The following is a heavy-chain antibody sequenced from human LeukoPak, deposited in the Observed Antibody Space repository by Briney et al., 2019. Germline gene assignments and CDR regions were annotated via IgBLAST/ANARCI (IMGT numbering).Heavy chain of an antibody. V-gene: IGHV3-73*01. CDR1: GFTFSGSA. Sequence: GGSLRLSCAASGFTFSGSAMHWVRQASGKGLEWVGRIRSKANNYATTYAASVKGGFTISRDDSRNTAYLQMNSLRAEDTAVYYCARDLHSSSFDYWGQGTLVTVSS. CDR3: ARDLHSSSFDY. D-gene: IGHD6-6*01. CDR2: IRSKANNYAT. J-gene: IGHJ4*02.